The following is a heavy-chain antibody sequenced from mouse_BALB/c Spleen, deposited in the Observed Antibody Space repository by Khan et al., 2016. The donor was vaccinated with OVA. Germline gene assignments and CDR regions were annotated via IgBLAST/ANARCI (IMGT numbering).Heavy chain of an antibody. Sequence: VQLKESGAELVKPGASVKLSCTASGFNIKDTYMHWVKQRPEQGLEWIGRIDPASGNIKHDPKFQGKATITADTSSNTAYLQLSSLTSEDTAVYYCVSPNWFAYWGQGTLVTVSA. CDR2: IDPASGNI. V-gene: IGHV14-3*02. CDR3: VSPNWFAY. J-gene: IGHJ3*01. CDR1: GFNIKDTY.